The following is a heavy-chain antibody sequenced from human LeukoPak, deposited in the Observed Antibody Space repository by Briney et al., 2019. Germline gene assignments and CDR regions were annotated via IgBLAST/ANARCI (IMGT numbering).Heavy chain of an antibody. CDR2: INHSGST. CDR1: GGSFTGYY. CDR3: ARHSGSYLIDY. D-gene: IGHD1-26*01. V-gene: IGHV4-34*01. Sequence: SETLSLTSAVYGGSFTGYYWSWIRQPPGKGLEWIGEINHSGSTNYNPSLKSRVTISVDTSKNQFSLKLSSVTAADTAVYYCARHSGSYLIDYWGQGTLVTVSS. J-gene: IGHJ4*02.